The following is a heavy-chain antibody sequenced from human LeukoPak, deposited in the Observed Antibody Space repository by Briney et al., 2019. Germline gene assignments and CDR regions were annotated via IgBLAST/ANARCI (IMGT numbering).Heavy chain of an antibody. D-gene: IGHD3-10*01. CDR3: ARGPPYGSRGDYFDY. J-gene: IGHJ4*02. Sequence: PGGSLRLSCAASGFTFSNNWMTWVRQAPGKGLEWVASVKKDASEKYYVDSVKGRFTISRDNAKNSLYLQMNRLRVEDTAVYYCARGPPYGSRGDYFDYWGQGTLVTVSS. CDR1: GFTFSNNW. CDR2: VKKDASEK. V-gene: IGHV3-7*01.